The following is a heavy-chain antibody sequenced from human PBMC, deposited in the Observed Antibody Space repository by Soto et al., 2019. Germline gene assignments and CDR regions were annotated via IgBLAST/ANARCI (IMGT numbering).Heavy chain of an antibody. V-gene: IGHV4-31*03. D-gene: IGHD6-6*01. CDR1: GGSISSGGYY. Sequence: QVQLQESGPGLVKPSQTLSLTCTVSGGSISSGGYYWTWSRQPPGKRQEWIGYNYYSGITYNNPSFKSRVTISLDTSKNRFSLKLSSVTAADTAVYYCARGSSIAGLYYGMDVWGQGTTVTVSS. CDR2: NYYSGIT. J-gene: IGHJ6*02. CDR3: ARGSSIAGLYYGMDV.